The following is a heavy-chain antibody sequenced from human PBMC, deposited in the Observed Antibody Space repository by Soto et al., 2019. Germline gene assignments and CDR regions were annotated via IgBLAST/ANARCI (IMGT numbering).Heavy chain of an antibody. CDR1: GFTFSNAW. Sequence: GGSLRLSXAASGFTFSNAWMSWVRQAPGKGLEWVGRIKSKTDGGTTDYAAPVKGRFTISRDDSKNTLYLQMNSLKTEDTAVYYCTTRFWSGYFFDYWGQGTLVTVSS. CDR3: TTRFWSGYFFDY. V-gene: IGHV3-15*01. J-gene: IGHJ4*02. CDR2: IKSKTDGGTT. D-gene: IGHD3-3*01.